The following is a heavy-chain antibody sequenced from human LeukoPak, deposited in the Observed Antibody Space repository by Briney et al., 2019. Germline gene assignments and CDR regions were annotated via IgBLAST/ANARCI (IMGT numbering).Heavy chain of an antibody. CDR3: ARDLGQYYDTSDNWFDP. Sequence: GGSLRLSCAASGFTFSSYGMHWVRQAPGKGLEWVAFIRYDGSNKYYADSVKGRFTISRDNAKNTLNLQMNSLRAEDTAVYYCARDLGQYYDTSDNWFDPWGQGTLVTVSS. V-gene: IGHV3-30*02. J-gene: IGHJ5*02. CDR2: IRYDGSNK. CDR1: GFTFSSYG. D-gene: IGHD3-22*01.